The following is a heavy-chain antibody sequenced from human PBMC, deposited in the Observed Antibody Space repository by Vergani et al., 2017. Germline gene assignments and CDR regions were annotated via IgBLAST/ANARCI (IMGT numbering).Heavy chain of an antibody. CDR1: DDSISSSSYY. V-gene: IGHV4-61*02. CDR3: ARGSLYYYYSGMDV. CDR2: IYTSGST. J-gene: IGHJ6*02. Sequence: QVQLQESGPGLVKPSQTLSLTCTVSDDSISSSSYYWSWIRQPAGKGLEWIGRIYTSGSTNYNPSLKSRVTISVDTSKNQFSLKVRSVTAADTAVYYCARGSLYYYYSGMDVWGQGTTVTVSS.